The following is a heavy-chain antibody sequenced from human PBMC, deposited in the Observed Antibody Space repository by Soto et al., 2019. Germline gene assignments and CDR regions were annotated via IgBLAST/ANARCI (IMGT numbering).Heavy chain of an antibody. CDR1: GFTFSNYG. V-gene: IGHV3-33*01. CDR2: IWYDGSNT. CDR3: AREIKDCPNALCYGEN. Sequence: QVQLVESGGGVVQPGRSLRLSCAASGFTFSNYGMRWVRQAPGKGLEWVAVIWYDGSNTYYADSVKGRFTISRDNSKNTQYPQMNSLKAEDTAVYYWAREIKDCPNALCYGENWGQGTLVTVSS. D-gene: IGHD2-8*01. J-gene: IGHJ4*02.